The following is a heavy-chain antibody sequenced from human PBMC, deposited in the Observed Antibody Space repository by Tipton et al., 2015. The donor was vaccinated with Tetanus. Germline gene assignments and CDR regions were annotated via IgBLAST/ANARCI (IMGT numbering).Heavy chain of an antibody. J-gene: IGHJ3*02. CDR1: GGSIIVSNFY. CDR3: ARLSSSANDAHAFDI. CDR2: IHYTGST. D-gene: IGHD3-22*01. V-gene: IGHV4-39*01. Sequence: LRLSCRVSGGSIIVSNFYWGWIRQPPGKGLEGIGSIHYTGSTYLNPSLKSRVTISVDTSKNQFSLNLTSVTAADTAVYYCARLSSSANDAHAFDIWGQGTMVTVSS.